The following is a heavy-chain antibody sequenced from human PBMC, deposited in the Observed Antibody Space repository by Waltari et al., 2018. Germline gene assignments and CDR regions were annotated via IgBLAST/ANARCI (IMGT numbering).Heavy chain of an antibody. CDR2: IYPGDSDT. D-gene: IGHD3-3*01. CDR3: AGGGSITIFGVVTPDAFDI. V-gene: IGHV5-51*01. CDR1: GYSFTSYW. J-gene: IGHJ3*02. Sequence: EVQLVQSGAEVNKPGESLKISCKGSGYSFTSYWIGWVRQMPGTGVEWMGIIYPGDSDTRYSPSFQGQVTISADKSISTAYLQWSSLKASDTAMYYCAGGGSITIFGVVTPDAFDIWGQGTMVTVSS.